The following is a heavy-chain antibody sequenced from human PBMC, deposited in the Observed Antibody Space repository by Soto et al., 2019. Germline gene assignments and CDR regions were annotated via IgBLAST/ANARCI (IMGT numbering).Heavy chain of an antibody. CDR3: ARDCSSTTCYFGANY. J-gene: IGHJ4*02. V-gene: IGHV3-11*06. D-gene: IGHD2-2*01. Sequence: QVQLVESGGGLVKPGGSLRLSCAASGFTFSDYYMSWIRQAPGKGLEWISYISSRGDYTHYADSVKGRFTISRDNAKNSLYLQMNSLRVEDTAVYYCARDCSSTTCYFGANYWGQGTLVTVSS. CDR2: ISSRGDYT. CDR1: GFTFSDYY.